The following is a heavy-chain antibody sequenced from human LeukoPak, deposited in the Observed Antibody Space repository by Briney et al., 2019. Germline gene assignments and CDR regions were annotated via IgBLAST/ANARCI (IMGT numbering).Heavy chain of an antibody. D-gene: IGHD3-10*01. J-gene: IGHJ5*02. CDR3: ARESFSGSGGLNWFAP. CDR2: LNPDTGST. Sequence: ASVKLSCKASGYTFTGYYIHWVRQAPGQGLEWMGGLNPDTGSTNYAQKFQARVIMTRDTSINTAYMELRRLRYDDTAMYFCARESFSGSGGLNWFAPWGQGTLVTVSA. CDR1: GYTFTGYY. V-gene: IGHV1-2*02.